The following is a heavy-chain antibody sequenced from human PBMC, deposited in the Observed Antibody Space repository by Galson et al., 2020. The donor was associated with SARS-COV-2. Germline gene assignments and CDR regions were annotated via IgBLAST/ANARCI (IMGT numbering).Heavy chain of an antibody. Sequence: ASVKVSCKASGYTFTSYGISWVRQAPGQGLEWMGWISAYNGNTNYAQKLQGRVTMTTDTSTSTAYMELRSLRSDDTAVYYCARDQPYCSGGSCYGGYYYYGMDVWGQGTTVTVSS. CDR2: ISAYNGNT. D-gene: IGHD2-15*01. CDR3: ARDQPYCSGGSCYGGYYYYGMDV. V-gene: IGHV1-18*01. J-gene: IGHJ6*02. CDR1: GYTFTSYG.